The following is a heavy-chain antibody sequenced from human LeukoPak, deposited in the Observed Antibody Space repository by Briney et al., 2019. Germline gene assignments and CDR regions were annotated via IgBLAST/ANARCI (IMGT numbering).Heavy chain of an antibody. V-gene: IGHV1-2*02. CDR2: INHNSGGT. CDR3: WYYYDSSGYFFDY. CDR1: GYTFTGYY. Sequence: ASVKVSCKASGYTFTGYYMHWVRQAPGQGLEWMGWINHNSGGTNYAQKFQGRVTMTRDTSISTAYMELSRLRSDDTAVYYCWYYYDSSGYFFDYWGQGTLVTVSS. D-gene: IGHD3-22*01. J-gene: IGHJ4*02.